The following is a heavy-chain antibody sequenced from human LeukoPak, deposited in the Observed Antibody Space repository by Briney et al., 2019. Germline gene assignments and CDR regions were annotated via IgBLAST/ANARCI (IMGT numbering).Heavy chain of an antibody. J-gene: IGHJ4*02. V-gene: IGHV4-39*01. D-gene: IGHD6-6*01. CDR3: ARAGELEGGFDY. CDR1: GGSISSSSYY. CDR2: IYYSGST. Sequence: SETLSLTCTVSGGSISSSSYYWGWIRQPPGKGLEWIGSIYYSGSTYYNPSLKSRVTISVDTSNNQFSLKLSSVTAADTAVYYCARAGELEGGFDYWGQGTLVTVSS.